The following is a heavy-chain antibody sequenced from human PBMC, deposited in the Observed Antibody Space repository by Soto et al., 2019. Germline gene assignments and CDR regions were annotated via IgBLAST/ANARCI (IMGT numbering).Heavy chain of an antibody. Sequence: ASVKVSCKASGYTFTSYAMHWVRQAPGQRLEWMGWINAGNGNTKYSQKFQGRVIITRDTSASTAYMELSSLRSEDTAVYYCARDGGHYYGSGYYGMDVWGQGTTVTVSS. CDR2: INAGNGNT. CDR3: ARDGGHYYGSGYYGMDV. V-gene: IGHV1-3*01. D-gene: IGHD3-10*01. J-gene: IGHJ6*02. CDR1: GYTFTSYA.